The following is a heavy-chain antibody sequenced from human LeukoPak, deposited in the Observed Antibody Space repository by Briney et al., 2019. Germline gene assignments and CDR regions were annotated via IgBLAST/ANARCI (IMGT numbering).Heavy chain of an antibody. J-gene: IGHJ4*02. CDR3: ARDGDSSGYQFDY. CDR2: ISSSSSYI. Sequence: GGSLRLSCAASGFTFSSYSMNWVRQAPGKGLEWVSSISSSSSYIYYADSVKGRFTISRDNSKNTLYLQMNSLRAEDTAVYYCARDGDSSGYQFDYWGQGTLVTVSS. D-gene: IGHD3-22*01. CDR1: GFTFSSYS. V-gene: IGHV3-21*01.